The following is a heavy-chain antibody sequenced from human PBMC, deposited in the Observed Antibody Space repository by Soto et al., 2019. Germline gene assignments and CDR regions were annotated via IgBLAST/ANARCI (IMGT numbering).Heavy chain of an antibody. Sequence: VGSLRLSCAASGFPFSSYGMRWVRQAPGKGLEWVAVISYDGSNKYYADSVKGRFTISRDNSKNTLYLQMNSLRAEDTAVYYCAKDVLLWFGEFVYWGQGTLVTVS. J-gene: IGHJ4*02. CDR2: ISYDGSNK. CDR3: AKDVLLWFGEFVY. D-gene: IGHD3-10*01. CDR1: GFPFSSYG. V-gene: IGHV3-30*18.